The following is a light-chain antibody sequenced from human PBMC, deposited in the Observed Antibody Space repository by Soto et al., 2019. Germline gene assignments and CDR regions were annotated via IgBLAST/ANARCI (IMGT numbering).Light chain of an antibody. Sequence: ETVMTQSPATLSVSPGEKVTLSCRASESLSRNLAWYQQKSGQAPRLLIYGASTRATGVPARFSGSGSGTEFTLTISSLQSDDFAIYFCQQNNNWPPFTFGGGTTVEIK. CDR3: QQNNNWPPFT. CDR2: GAS. CDR1: ESLSRN. J-gene: IGKJ4*01. V-gene: IGKV3-15*01.